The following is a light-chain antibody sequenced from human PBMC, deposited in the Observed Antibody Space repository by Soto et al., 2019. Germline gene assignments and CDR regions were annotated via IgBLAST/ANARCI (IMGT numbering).Light chain of an antibody. CDR1: QYINTR. Sequence: EIVLTQSPATLSSFPGDRVTLSCRASQYINTRLAWYQHRPGQSPRLLIYQTSLRAAGIPARFSASGSGTDFTLTISSLQPDDFATYYCQHYNSYSEAFGQGTKVDI. V-gene: IGKV3D-15*01. J-gene: IGKJ1*01. CDR2: QTS. CDR3: QHYNSYSEA.